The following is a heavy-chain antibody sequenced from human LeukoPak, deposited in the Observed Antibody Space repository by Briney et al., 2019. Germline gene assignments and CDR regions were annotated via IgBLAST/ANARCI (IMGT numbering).Heavy chain of an antibody. J-gene: IGHJ5*02. V-gene: IGHV3-48*03. CDR3: ARGDPHADL. CDR2: ITISGHTK. CDR1: GFDLNTYE. Sequence: GGSLRLSCAASGFDLNTYEMNWVRQAPGKGLEWIADITISGHTKNYADSVKGRFTISRDNAGTSLYLQMNSLRVEDTGVYYCARGDPHADLWGQGALVTVSS.